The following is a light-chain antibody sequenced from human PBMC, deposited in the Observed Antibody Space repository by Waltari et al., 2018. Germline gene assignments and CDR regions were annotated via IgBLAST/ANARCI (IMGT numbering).Light chain of an antibody. CDR1: QDLDNH. V-gene: IGKV1-6*02. CDR2: GTS. CDR3: LQDRTGLT. J-gene: IGKJ4*01. Sequence: AIQMTQSPPSLSASVGDTVTITCRASQDLDNHLAWYQQKPGKAPKLLVYGTSILQTMVPSRFSGSGSGTTFALTISSLKPADSATYYCLQDRTGLTFGGGTKVEI.